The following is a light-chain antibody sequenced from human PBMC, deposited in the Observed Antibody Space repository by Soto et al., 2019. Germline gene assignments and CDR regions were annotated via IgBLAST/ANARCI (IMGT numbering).Light chain of an antibody. Sequence: DIQMTQSPSTLSASVGDRVTITCRASQSISSWLARYQQKPGQAPKLLIYKASTLQSGVPSRFSGSGSGTELTLAISSLQPDDSATYYCQQYNDNWTFGQGTKVDIK. J-gene: IGKJ1*01. CDR1: QSISSW. CDR3: QQYNDNWT. V-gene: IGKV1-5*03. CDR2: KAS.